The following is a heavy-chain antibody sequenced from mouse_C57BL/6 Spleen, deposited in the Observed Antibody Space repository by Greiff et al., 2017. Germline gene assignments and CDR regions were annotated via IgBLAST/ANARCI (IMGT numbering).Heavy chain of an antibody. Sequence: QVQLKQPGAELVRPGSSVKLSCKASGYTFTSYWMHWVKQRPIQGLEWIGNIDPSDSETHYNQKFKDKATLTVDKSSSTAYMQLSSLTSEDSAVYYCARGGYGGAMDYWGQGTSVTVSS. V-gene: IGHV1-52*01. CDR3: ARGGYGGAMDY. CDR2: IDPSDSET. CDR1: GYTFTSYW. J-gene: IGHJ4*01. D-gene: IGHD2-2*01.